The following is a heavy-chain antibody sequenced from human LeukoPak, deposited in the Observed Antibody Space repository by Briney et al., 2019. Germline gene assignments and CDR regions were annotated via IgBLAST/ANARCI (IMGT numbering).Heavy chain of an antibody. D-gene: IGHD5-18*01. V-gene: IGHV4-39*01. J-gene: IGHJ3*02. Sequence: SETLSLTCTVSGGSISSSSYYWGWIRQPPGKGLEWIGSIYYSGSTYYNPSLKSRVTISVDTSKNQFSLKLSSVTAADTAVYYCASHTWIQHAFDIWGQGTMVTVSS. CDR2: IYYSGST. CDR1: GGSISSSSYY. CDR3: ASHTWIQHAFDI.